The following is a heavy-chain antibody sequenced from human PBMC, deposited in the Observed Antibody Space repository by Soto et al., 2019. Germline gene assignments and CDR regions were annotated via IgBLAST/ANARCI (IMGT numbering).Heavy chain of an antibody. CDR2: IYYSGST. Sequence: PSETLSLTCTVSGGSISSSSYYWGWIRQPPGKGLEWIGRIYYSGSTYFNPSLKSRVTISVDTSNNQFSLKLSSVTAADTAVYYCARHRIAAAVAYNWFDPWGQGTLITVSS. J-gene: IGHJ5*02. V-gene: IGHV4-39*01. CDR3: ARHRIAAAVAYNWFDP. CDR1: GGSISSSSYY. D-gene: IGHD6-13*01.